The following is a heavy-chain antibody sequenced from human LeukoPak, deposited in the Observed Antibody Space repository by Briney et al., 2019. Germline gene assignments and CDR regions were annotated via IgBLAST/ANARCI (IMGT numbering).Heavy chain of an antibody. J-gene: IGHJ2*01. V-gene: IGHV4-34*01. Sequence: SETLSLTCAVYGGSFSGYYWSWIRQPPGKGLEWIGEINHSEYINYNPSLKSRVTISVDTSKNQFSLKLSSVTAADTAVYYCARVHSSGYYVDWYFDLWGRGTLVTVSS. CDR3: ARVHSSGYYVDWYFDL. CDR2: INHSEYI. CDR1: GGSFSGYY. D-gene: IGHD3-22*01.